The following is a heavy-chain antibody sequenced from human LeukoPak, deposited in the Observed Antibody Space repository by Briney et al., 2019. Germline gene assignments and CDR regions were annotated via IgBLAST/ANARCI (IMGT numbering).Heavy chain of an antibody. Sequence: PSQTLSLTCTVSGGSIRSGSYYWSWIRQPAGKGLEWIGRIYTIGSTNYNPSLKSRVTISVDTSKNQFSLKLSSVTAADTAVYYCARLGYPADCSSTSCRLHKTSLKFSYYYYYYMDVWGKGTTVTVSS. D-gene: IGHD2-2*01. CDR1: GGSIRSGSYY. CDR2: IYTIGST. J-gene: IGHJ6*03. CDR3: ARLGYPADCSSTSCRLHKTSLKFSYYYYYYMDV. V-gene: IGHV4-61*02.